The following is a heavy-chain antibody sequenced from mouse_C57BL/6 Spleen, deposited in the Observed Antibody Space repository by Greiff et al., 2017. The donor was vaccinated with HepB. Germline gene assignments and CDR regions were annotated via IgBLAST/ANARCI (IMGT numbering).Heavy chain of an antibody. Sequence: VKLMESGPELVKPGASVKISCKASGYAFSSSWMNWVKQRPGKGLEWIGRIYPGDGDTNYNGKFKGKATLTADKSSSTAYMQLSSLTSEDSAVYFCARDGAVAFDYWGQGTTLTVSS. CDR2: IYPGDGDT. D-gene: IGHD1-1*01. CDR1: GYAFSSSW. CDR3: ARDGAVAFDY. J-gene: IGHJ2*01. V-gene: IGHV1-82*01.